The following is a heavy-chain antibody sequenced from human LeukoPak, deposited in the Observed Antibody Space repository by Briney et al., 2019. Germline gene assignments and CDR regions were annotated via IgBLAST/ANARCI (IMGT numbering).Heavy chain of an antibody. Sequence: PSETLSLTCAVYGGSFSGYYWSWIRQPPGKGLEWIEEINHSGSTNYNPSLKSRVTTSVDSSKNQFSLKLSSVTAADTAVYYCARHTLVGARNAFDIWGQGTMVTVSS. CDR3: ARHTLVGARNAFDI. V-gene: IGHV4-34*01. CDR2: INHSGST. CDR1: GGSFSGYY. J-gene: IGHJ3*02. D-gene: IGHD1-26*01.